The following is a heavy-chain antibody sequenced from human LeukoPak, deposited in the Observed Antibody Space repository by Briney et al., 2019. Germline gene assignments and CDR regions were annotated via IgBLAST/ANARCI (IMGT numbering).Heavy chain of an antibody. CDR3: ARDGVLRHFDWLFPYYMDV. CDR1: GYSISSGYY. CDR2: IYHSGST. V-gene: IGHV4-38-2*02. Sequence: SETLSLTCTVSGYSISSGYYWGWIRQPPGKGLEWIGSIYHSGSTYYNPSPKSRVTILVDTSKNQFSLKLSSVTAADTAVYYCARDGVLRHFDWLFPYYMDVWGKGTTVTISS. J-gene: IGHJ6*03. D-gene: IGHD3-9*01.